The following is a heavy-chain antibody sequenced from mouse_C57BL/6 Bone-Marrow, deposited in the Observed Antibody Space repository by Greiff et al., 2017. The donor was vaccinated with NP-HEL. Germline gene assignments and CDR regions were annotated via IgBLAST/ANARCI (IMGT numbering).Heavy chain of an antibody. D-gene: IGHD2-2*01. CDR1: GYTFTSYG. V-gene: IGHV1-81*01. CDR3: ARERMGLPYWYFDV. CDR2: IYPRSGNT. Sequence: QVQLQQSGAELARPGASVKLSCKASGYTFTSYGISWVKQRTGQGLEWIGEIYPRSGNTYYNEKFKGKATLTADKSSSTAYMELHSLTSEDSAGYFGARERMGLPYWYFDVWGTGTTVTVSS. J-gene: IGHJ1*03.